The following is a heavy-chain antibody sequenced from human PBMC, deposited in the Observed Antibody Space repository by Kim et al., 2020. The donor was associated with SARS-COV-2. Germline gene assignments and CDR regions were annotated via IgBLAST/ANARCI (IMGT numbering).Heavy chain of an antibody. CDR1: GFSFNSYG. Sequence: GGSLRLSCAASGFSFNSYGMNWVRRAPGKGLEWISYSDASSMTIYYADSVKGRFTISRDNAKSALYLQMNSLRDEDTAVYYCATFPAFGSGSYPPFEYWGQGILVTVSS. D-gene: IGHD3-10*01. V-gene: IGHV3-48*02. J-gene: IGHJ4*02. CDR2: SDASSMTI. CDR3: ATFPAFGSGSYPPFEY.